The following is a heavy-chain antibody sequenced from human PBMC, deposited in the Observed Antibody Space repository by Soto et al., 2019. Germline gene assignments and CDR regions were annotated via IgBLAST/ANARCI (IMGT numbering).Heavy chain of an antibody. J-gene: IGHJ6*02. V-gene: IGHV4-30-2*01. CDR1: GGSISSGGCS. Sequence: PSETQSLTSAVSGGSISSGGCSWSWIRQPPGKGLEWIGYIYHSGSTYYNPSLKSRVIISVDRSKNQFSLKVRSVTAADTAVYYCARDKDRLQLGGNYYYILDVWGQGTAVTVSS. CDR3: ARDKDRLQLGGNYYYILDV. D-gene: IGHD5-12*01. CDR2: IYHSGST.